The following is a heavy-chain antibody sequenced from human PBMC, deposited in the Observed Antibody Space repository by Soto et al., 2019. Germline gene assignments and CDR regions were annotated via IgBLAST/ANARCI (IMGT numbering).Heavy chain of an antibody. CDR3: AKDIVATIRNDAFDI. CDR1: GFTFDDYA. D-gene: IGHD5-12*01. Sequence: SLRLSCAASGFTFDDYAMHWVRQAPGKGLEWVSGISWNSGSIGYADSVKARLTISRDNAKKSLDLQMNGLRAEDTALYYCAKDIVATIRNDAFDIWGQGTMVTVSS. J-gene: IGHJ3*02. V-gene: IGHV3-9*01. CDR2: ISWNSGSI.